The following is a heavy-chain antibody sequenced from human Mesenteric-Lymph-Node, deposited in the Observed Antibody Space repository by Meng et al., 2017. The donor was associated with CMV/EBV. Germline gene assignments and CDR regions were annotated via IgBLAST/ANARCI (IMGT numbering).Heavy chain of an antibody. Sequence: GASLKISCATSGFNFSSYWMSWVRQAPGKGLEWVANIKQDGSEKDYVDSGKGRFTISRDNSNNALYLQMNSLRAEDTAVYYCARAPRGYCSSTSCPKGIDIWGQGTMVTVSS. J-gene: IGHJ3*02. V-gene: IGHV3-7*01. D-gene: IGHD2-2*01. CDR3: ARAPRGYCSSTSCPKGIDI. CDR2: IKQDGSEK. CDR1: GFNFSSYW.